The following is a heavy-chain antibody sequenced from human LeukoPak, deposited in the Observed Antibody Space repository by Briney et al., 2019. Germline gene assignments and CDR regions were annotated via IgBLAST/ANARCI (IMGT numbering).Heavy chain of an antibody. CDR2: INPDGSDT. V-gene: IGHV3-74*01. CDR3: ASSSNTVATTDY. J-gene: IGHJ4*02. CDR1: GLTFSNFW. D-gene: IGHD4-17*01. Sequence: PGGSLRLSCAASGLTFSNFWMHWVRQTPEKGLVWVSRINPDGSDTIYADSVKGRFTISRDNAKNTLYLHMNSLRVEDTAVYYCASSSNTVATTDYWGQGTLVTVSS.